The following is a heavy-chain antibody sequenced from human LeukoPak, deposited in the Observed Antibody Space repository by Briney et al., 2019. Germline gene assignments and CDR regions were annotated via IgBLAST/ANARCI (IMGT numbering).Heavy chain of an antibody. J-gene: IGHJ6*03. CDR1: GYNFSSYW. V-gene: IGHV5-51*01. CDR3: ARQGISLWNGNANYYFYMDV. CDR2: IYPGDSGT. Sequence: GESLKISCKGSGYNFSSYWIGWVRQMPGNGLQWMGIIYPGDSGTRYNPSFQGQVTISADKSISTAYLQWSSLKASDTAMYYCARQGISLWNGNANYYFYMDVWGKGTTVTVSS. D-gene: IGHD2-21*01.